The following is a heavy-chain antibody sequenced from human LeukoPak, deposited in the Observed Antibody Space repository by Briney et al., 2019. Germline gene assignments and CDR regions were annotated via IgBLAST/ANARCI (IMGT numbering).Heavy chain of an antibody. CDR3: AKKKWVGYSGYDYGGGFDY. J-gene: IGHJ4*02. V-gene: IGHV3-23*01. Sequence: GETLRLSCAASGFTFSSHGMNWVRQAPGKGLEWVSGITGSGGNRYYADSVKGRFTISRDNSKNTLYLQMNSLRAEDTAVYYCAKKKWVGYSGYDYGGGFDYWGQGTLVTVSS. CDR1: GFTFSSHG. D-gene: IGHD5-12*01. CDR2: ITGSGGNR.